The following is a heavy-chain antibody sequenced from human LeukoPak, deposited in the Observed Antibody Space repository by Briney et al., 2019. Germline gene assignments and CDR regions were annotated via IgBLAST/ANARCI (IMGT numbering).Heavy chain of an antibody. J-gene: IGHJ3*02. CDR2: IKQDGSEK. CDR1: GFTFSSYW. CDR3: ARLGSGWAYAFDI. V-gene: IGHV3-7*01. D-gene: IGHD6-19*01. Sequence: GGSLRLSCAASGFTFSSYWMSWVRQAPGKGLEWVANIKQDGSEKYYVDSVKGRFTISRDNAKNSLYLQMNSLRAEDTAVYYCARLGSGWAYAFDIWGQGTMATVSS.